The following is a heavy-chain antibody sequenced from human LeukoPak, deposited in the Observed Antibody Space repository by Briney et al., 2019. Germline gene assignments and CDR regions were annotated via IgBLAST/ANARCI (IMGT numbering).Heavy chain of an antibody. CDR1: GGTFSSYA. D-gene: IGHD4-17*01. J-gene: IGHJ3*02. V-gene: IGHV1-69*13. CDR2: IIPIFGTA. Sequence: ASVKVSCKASGGTFSSYAISWVRQAPGQGLEWMGGIIPIFGTANYAQKFQGRVTITADESTSTAYMELSSLRSEDTAVYYCARGVTTLSAFDIWGQGTMVTVSS. CDR3: ARGVTTLSAFDI.